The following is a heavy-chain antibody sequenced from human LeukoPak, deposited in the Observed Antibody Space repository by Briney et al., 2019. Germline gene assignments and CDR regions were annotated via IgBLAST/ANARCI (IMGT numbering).Heavy chain of an antibody. CDR1: GFTFSSYA. CDR2: ISYDGSNK. CDR3: ARGRGRYSGSNFDY. Sequence: GGSLRLSCAASGFTFSSYAMHWVRQAPGKGLEWVAVISYDGSNKYYADSVKGRFTISRDNSKNTLYLQMNSLRAEDTAVYYCARGRGRYSGSNFDYWGQGTLVTVSS. J-gene: IGHJ4*02. D-gene: IGHD1-26*01. V-gene: IGHV3-30-3*01.